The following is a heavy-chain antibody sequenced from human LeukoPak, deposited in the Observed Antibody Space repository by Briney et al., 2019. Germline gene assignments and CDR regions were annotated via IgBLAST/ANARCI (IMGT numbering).Heavy chain of an antibody. D-gene: IGHD6-19*01. Sequence: SETLSLTCTVSGGSISSYYWSWIRQPPGKGLEWIGYIYTSGSTNYNPSLKSRVTISVDTSKNQFPLKLSSVTAADTAVYYCARHGSSGWPSYYMDVWGKGTTVTVSS. CDR1: GGSISSYY. J-gene: IGHJ6*03. CDR2: IYTSGST. V-gene: IGHV4-4*09. CDR3: ARHGSSGWPSYYMDV.